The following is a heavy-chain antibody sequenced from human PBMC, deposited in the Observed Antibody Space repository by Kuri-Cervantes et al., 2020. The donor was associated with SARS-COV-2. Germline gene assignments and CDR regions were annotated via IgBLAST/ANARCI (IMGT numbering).Heavy chain of an antibody. CDR3: ARGHYSSGWYLVVGATNPNDAFDI. CDR2: ISGSGGST. Sequence: GESLKISCAASGFTFSSYAMSWVRQAPGKGLEWVSAISGSGGSTYYADSVKGRFTISRDNSKNTLYLQMNSLRAEDAAVYYCARGHYSSGWYLVVGATNPNDAFDIWGQGTMVTVSS. J-gene: IGHJ3*02. V-gene: IGHV3-23*01. CDR1: GFTFSSYA. D-gene: IGHD6-19*01.